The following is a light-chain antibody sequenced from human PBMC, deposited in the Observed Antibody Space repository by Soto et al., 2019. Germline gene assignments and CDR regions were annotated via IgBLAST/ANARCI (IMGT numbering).Light chain of an antibody. V-gene: IGKV3-11*01. Sequence: LVLTQSPATLSLSPGESATLSCRASQRVGSSLAWYQQKPGQAPRLLIYDASHRATGIPARFSGSGSGTDFTLTISSLEPEDFAVYYCQQRSNWMFTFGQGTKLEIK. CDR1: QRVGSS. CDR2: DAS. J-gene: IGKJ2*01. CDR3: QQRSNWMFT.